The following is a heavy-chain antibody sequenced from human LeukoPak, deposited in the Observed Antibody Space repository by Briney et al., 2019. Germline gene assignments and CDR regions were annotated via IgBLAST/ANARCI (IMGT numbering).Heavy chain of an antibody. CDR3: AKDGYYDSSVGQAGMDV. Sequence: PGGSLRLSCAASGFAFSKHYMSWVRQAPGKGLEWVSIISGSGGSTHYADSVKGRFTISRDNAKNSLYLQMNSLRAEDTALYYCAKDGYYDSSVGQAGMDVWGQGTTVTVSS. CDR1: GFAFSKHY. CDR2: ISGSGGST. D-gene: IGHD3-22*01. J-gene: IGHJ6*02. V-gene: IGHV3-23*01.